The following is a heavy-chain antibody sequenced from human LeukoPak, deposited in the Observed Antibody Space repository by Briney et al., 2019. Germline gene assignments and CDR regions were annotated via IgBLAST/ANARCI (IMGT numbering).Heavy chain of an antibody. D-gene: IGHD6-19*01. CDR2: ISRLSSYI. CDR1: GFTFSNYS. Sequence: GGSLRLSCAASGFTFSNYSMNRVRQAPGKGLEWVSSISRLSSYINYVDSVKGRFTISRDNAKNLLELHLNRLRAEDTAVYYCVRRPYRSGFDYWGQGTLVTVSS. J-gene: IGHJ4*02. V-gene: IGHV3-21*06. CDR3: VRRPYRSGFDY.